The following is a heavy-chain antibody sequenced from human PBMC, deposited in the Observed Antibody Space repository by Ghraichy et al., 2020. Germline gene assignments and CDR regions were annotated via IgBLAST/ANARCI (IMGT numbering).Heavy chain of an antibody. V-gene: IGHV3-7*03. CDR3: ARDVDFDF. CDR2: IKQDGSEK. J-gene: IGHJ4*02. Sequence: GGSLRLSCAASGFTFNIYWMSWVRQAPGKGLEWVANIKQDGSEKYYVDSVKGRFTISRDNAKNSLYLQMNSLRADDTAVYYCARDVDFDFWGQGTLVTVSS. CDR1: GFTFNIYW.